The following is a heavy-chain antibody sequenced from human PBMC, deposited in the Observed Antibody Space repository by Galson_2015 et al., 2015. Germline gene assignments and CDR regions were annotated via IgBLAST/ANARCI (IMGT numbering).Heavy chain of an antibody. Sequence: SVKVSCKASGYTFSSYVMHWVRQAPGQRLEWMGWINVGNGKTKYSQKFQGRVTITRDTSACTAYMELSSLRFEDTAVHYCARGRGVAVFDYWGQGTLVTVSS. CDR3: ARGRGVAVFDY. CDR1: GYTFSSYV. V-gene: IGHV1-3*01. D-gene: IGHD5-12*01. J-gene: IGHJ4*02. CDR2: INVGNGKT.